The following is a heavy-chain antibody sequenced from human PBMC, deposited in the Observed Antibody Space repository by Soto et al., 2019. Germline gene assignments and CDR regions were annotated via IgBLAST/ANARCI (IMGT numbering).Heavy chain of an antibody. CDR3: ARYSSSWFYFDY. J-gene: IGHJ4*02. V-gene: IGHV1-46*01. Sequence: ASVKVSCKASGYTFTSYYMHCVRQAPGQGLEWTGIINPSGGSTSYAQKFQGRVTMTRDTSTSTVYMELSSLRSEDTAVYHCARYSSSWFYFDYWGQGTLVTVSS. CDR1: GYTFTSYY. CDR2: INPSGGST. D-gene: IGHD6-13*01.